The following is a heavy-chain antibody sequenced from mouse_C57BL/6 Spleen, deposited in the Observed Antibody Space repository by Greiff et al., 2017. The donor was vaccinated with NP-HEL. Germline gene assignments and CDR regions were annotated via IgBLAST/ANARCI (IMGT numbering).Heavy chain of an antibody. J-gene: IGHJ2*01. V-gene: IGHV1-26*01. CDR1: GYTFTDYY. Sequence: EVQLQQSGPELVKPGASVKISCKASGYTFTDYYMNWVQQSHGKSLEWIGDINPNNGGTSYNQKFKGKATLTVDKSSSTAYMELRSLTSEDSAVYYCARGGFDYWGQGTTLTVSS. CDR3: ARGGFDY. CDR2: INPNNGGT.